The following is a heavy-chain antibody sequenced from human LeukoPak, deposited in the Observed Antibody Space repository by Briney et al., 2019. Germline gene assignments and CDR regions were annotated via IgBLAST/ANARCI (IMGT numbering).Heavy chain of an antibody. CDR3: ARHVPQWLEDNWFDP. CDR2: SYYSGST. D-gene: IGHD6-19*01. J-gene: IGHJ5*02. CDR1: GGSISSSSYY. Sequence: PSETLSLTCTVSGGSISSSSYYWGWIRQPPGKGLEWIGSSYYSGSTYYNPSLKSRVTISVDTSKNQFSLKLSSVTAADTAVYYCARHVPQWLEDNWFDPWGQGTLVTVSS. V-gene: IGHV4-39*01.